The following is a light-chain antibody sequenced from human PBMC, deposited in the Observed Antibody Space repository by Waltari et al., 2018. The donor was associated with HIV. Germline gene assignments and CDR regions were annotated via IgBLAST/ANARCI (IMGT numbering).Light chain of an antibody. V-gene: IGLV3-25*03. CDR3: HSEDNTGAAF. CDR2: KDT. CDR1: GLSKQY. J-gene: IGLJ2*01. Sequence: SSGLTQPPSVSVSPGQTAKITCSGDGLSKQYVFWYQQKTGQAPVLVIYKDTERPSNIPERFSGATSGTTVTLTSSGVQAEDEADYFCHSEDNTGAAFFGGGTRLTVL.